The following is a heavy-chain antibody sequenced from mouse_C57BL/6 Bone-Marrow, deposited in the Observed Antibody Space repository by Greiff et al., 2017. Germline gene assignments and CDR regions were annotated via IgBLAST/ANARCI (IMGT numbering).Heavy chain of an antibody. D-gene: IGHD2-4*01. CDR1: GFYFTDSN. Sequence: LMESVPELVRPGASVKISCKASGFYFTDSNMNWVKQSNGQSLEWIGVIDPTYGTTSYNQKFQGKATLTADASSSTAYMQLNSLTSEDSAVYYYSGGYEYDYAMDYWGQGTSVTVSS. CDR2: IDPTYGTT. J-gene: IGHJ4*01. CDR3: SGGYEYDYAMDY. V-gene: IGHV1-39*01.